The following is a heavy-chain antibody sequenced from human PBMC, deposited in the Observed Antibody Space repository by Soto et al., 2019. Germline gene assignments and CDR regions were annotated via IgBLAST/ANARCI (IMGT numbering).Heavy chain of an antibody. V-gene: IGHV4-30-2*01. J-gene: IGHJ5*02. Sequence: SETLSLTCAVSGGSISSGGYSWSWIRQPPGKGLEWIGYIYHSGSTYYNPSLKSRVTISVDRSKNQFSLKLSSVIAADTAVYYCARAGLGSGYDGQDWLAPWGQGPLVTVSS. CDR1: GGSISSGGYS. CDR2: IYHSGST. CDR3: ARAGLGSGYDGQDWLAP. D-gene: IGHD5-12*01.